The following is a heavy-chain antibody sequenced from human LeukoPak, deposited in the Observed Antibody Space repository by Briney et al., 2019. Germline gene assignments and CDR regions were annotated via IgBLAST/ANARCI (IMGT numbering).Heavy chain of an antibody. CDR3: GRHIDS. Sequence: SETLSLTCTASGVTFSNDYIYWVRVRQPPGKGLEWVGSINYSGTTYYNPSLRSRVSMSVDTSRTQFFLSLNSVSAADTGFYYCGRHIDSWGQGILVTVSS. J-gene: IGHJ4*02. CDR1: GVTFSNDYIY. CDR2: INYSGTT. V-gene: IGHV4-39*01.